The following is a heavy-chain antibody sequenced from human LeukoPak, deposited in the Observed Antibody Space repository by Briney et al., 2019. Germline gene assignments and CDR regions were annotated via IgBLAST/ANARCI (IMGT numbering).Heavy chain of an antibody. CDR2: ITNNGRST. CDR1: GFTFSRYA. V-gene: IGHV3-64D*06. J-gene: IGHJ4*02. CDR3: ASTYSYDSSGYYPFDY. Sequence: GGSLRLSCSASGFTFSRYALHWVRQPPGKGLEYVSAITNNGRSTYYADSVKGRFTISRDNSKNTLYLQMSSLRAEDTAVYYCASTYSYDSSGYYPFDYWGQGTLVTVPS. D-gene: IGHD3-22*01.